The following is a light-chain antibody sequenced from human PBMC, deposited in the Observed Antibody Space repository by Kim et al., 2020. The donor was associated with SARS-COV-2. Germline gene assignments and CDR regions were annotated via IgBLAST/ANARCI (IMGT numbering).Light chain of an antibody. J-gene: IGLJ1*01. CDR3: TSYAGSNNYV. Sequence: GQSVTISCSGSNSDLGDYSYVSWYQQHPGKAPKLLIYGVSKRPSGVPDRFSGSKSGNTASLTVSGLQAEDEADYYCTSYAGSNNYVFGSGTKVTVL. CDR1: NSDLGDYSY. CDR2: GVS. V-gene: IGLV2-8*01.